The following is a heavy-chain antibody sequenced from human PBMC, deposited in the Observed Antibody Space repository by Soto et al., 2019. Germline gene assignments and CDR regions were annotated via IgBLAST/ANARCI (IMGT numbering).Heavy chain of an antibody. CDR2: ISAYNANA. V-gene: IGHV1-18*01. CDR1: GYTFRNFG. Sequence: QIQLLQSGAEVQKPGASVKVTCKSSGYTFRNFGISWVRQAPGQGLEWMGWISAYNANANYAQKFQGRLTMTADTSTSTAYMELRSLRSDDTAVYYCARENSYVDYWGQGTLVTVSS. J-gene: IGHJ4*02. CDR3: ARENSYVDY.